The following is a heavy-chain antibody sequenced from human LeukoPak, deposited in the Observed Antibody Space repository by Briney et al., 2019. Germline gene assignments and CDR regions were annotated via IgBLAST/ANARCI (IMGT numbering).Heavy chain of an antibody. CDR3: ANGYDYGDPHDY. V-gene: IGHV3-23*01. CDR2: ISGSGGST. J-gene: IGHJ4*02. Sequence: GGSLRLSCAASRFTFSIYAMSWVRQAPGKGLEWVSAISGSGGSTYYADSVKGRFTISRDNSKNTLYLQMNSLRAEDTAVYYCANGYDYGDPHDYWGQGTLVTVSS. CDR1: RFTFSIYA. D-gene: IGHD4-17*01.